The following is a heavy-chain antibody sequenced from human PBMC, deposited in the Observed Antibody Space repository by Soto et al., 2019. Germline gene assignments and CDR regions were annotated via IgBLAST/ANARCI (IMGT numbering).Heavy chain of an antibody. J-gene: IGHJ5*02. CDR2: IYYSGST. V-gene: IGHV4-61*01. CDR3: ARGAFGNWNYRMYWFDP. D-gene: IGHD1-7*01. Sequence: SDTLSLTCTVSGGSVSSDSYYWSWIRQPPGKGLEWIGYIYYSGSTNYNPSIKSRVTISVDTSKNQFSLKLSSVTAADTAVYYCARGAFGNWNYRMYWFDPWGQGTLVTVSS. CDR1: GGSVSSDSYY.